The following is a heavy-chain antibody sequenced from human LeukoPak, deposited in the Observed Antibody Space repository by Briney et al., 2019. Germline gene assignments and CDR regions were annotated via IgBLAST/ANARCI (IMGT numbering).Heavy chain of an antibody. Sequence: GGTLRLSCAASGFTFSSYGMSWVRQAPGKGLEWVSYISSSGSTIYYADSVKGRFTISRDNAKNSLYLQMNSLRAEDTAVYYCAKACGSSWSRGSCAFDILGQGTMVTVSS. D-gene: IGHD6-13*01. CDR3: AKACGSSWSRGSCAFDI. J-gene: IGHJ3*02. CDR2: ISSSGSTI. CDR1: GFTFSSYG. V-gene: IGHV3-48*04.